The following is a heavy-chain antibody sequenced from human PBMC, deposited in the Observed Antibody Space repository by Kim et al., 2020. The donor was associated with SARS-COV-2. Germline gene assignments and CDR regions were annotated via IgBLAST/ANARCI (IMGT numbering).Heavy chain of an antibody. D-gene: IGHD3-10*01. Sequence: YADSVKGRFTISRDNSKNTLYLQMSSLRAEDTAVYYCVKELLWFGEADYWGQGTLVTVSS. J-gene: IGHJ4*02. V-gene: IGHV3-64D*06. CDR3: VKELLWFGEADY.